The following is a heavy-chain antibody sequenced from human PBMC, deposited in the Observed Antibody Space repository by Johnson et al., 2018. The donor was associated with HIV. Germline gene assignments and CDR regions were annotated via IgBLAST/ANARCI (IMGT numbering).Heavy chain of an antibody. Sequence: EVQLVESGGGVVQPGRSLRLSCAASGFTFTTYAMHWVRQAPGKGLEWVANIKQDGSERYYVDSVKGRFTISIDNAKNSLYLQMNSMRAEDTAVYYCAKTAAADAFDIWGQVTMVTVSS. D-gene: IGHD2-2*01. CDR3: AKTAAADAFDI. CDR1: GFTFTTYA. J-gene: IGHJ3*02. V-gene: IGHV3-7*01. CDR2: IKQDGSER.